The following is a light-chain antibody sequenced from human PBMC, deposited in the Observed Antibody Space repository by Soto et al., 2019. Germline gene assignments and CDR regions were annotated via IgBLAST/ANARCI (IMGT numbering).Light chain of an antibody. Sequence: EIVLTQSPATLSLSPGERATLSCRASQSVSSYLAWYQQRPGQAPRLLIYDASNRPTGSPARFSGSGSGTDSALTISSLEPEDFAVYYCQLRSNWLFTFGPGTKVDIK. J-gene: IGKJ3*01. CDR3: QLRSNWLFT. CDR2: DAS. V-gene: IGKV3-11*01. CDR1: QSVSSY.